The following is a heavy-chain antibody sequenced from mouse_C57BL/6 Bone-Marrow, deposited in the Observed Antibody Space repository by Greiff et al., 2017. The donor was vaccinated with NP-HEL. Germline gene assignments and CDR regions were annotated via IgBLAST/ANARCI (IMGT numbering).Heavy chain of an antibody. CDR1: GYTFTSYW. J-gene: IGHJ2*01. Sequence: QVQLQQPGAELVMPGASVKLSCKASGYTFTSYWMHWVKQRPGQGLEWIGEIDPSDSYTNYNQKFKGKSTLTVDKSSSTAYTQLSSLTSEDSAVYYCAREPYPHYYGSLYYFDYWGQGTTLTVSS. CDR3: AREPYPHYYGSLYYFDY. CDR2: IDPSDSYT. V-gene: IGHV1-69*01. D-gene: IGHD1-1*01.